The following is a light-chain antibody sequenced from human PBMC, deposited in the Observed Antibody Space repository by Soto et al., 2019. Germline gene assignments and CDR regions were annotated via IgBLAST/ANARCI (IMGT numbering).Light chain of an antibody. CDR3: QHYKTSSRT. CDR2: KAS. Sequence: DIPMTQSPSTLSASVGDTVTISCRASQSIDRWLAWHQQKPGKAPKLLIYKASSLQSGVPSRFSGSGSGTEFTLTISSLQPDDFATYYCQHYKTSSRTFGQGTKVEIK. J-gene: IGKJ1*01. V-gene: IGKV1-5*03. CDR1: QSIDRW.